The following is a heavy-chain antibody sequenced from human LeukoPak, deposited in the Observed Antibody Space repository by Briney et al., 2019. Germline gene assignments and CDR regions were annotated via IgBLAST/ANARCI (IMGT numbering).Heavy chain of an antibody. D-gene: IGHD3-10*01. J-gene: IGHJ6*03. CDR2: IRYDGSNK. CDR1: GFTFSSYG. CDR3: TRDYGGWFGELFSYYYYMDV. Sequence: GGSLRLSCAASGFTFSSYGMHWVRQAPGKGLEWVAFIRYDGSNKYYADSVKGRFTISRDDSKSIVYLQMNSLKTEDTAVYYCTRDYGGWFGELFSYYYYMDVWGKGTTVTISS. V-gene: IGHV3-30*02.